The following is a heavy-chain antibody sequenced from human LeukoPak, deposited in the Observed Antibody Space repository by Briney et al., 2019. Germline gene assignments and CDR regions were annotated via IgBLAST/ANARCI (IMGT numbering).Heavy chain of an antibody. Sequence: GGSLRLSCAASGFTFSSYAMHWVRQAPGKGLEWVAVISYDGSNKYYADSVKGRFTISRDNSKNTLYLQMNSLRAEDTAVYYCARGQVAGPEGYFDYWGQGTLVTVSS. J-gene: IGHJ4*02. D-gene: IGHD6-19*01. V-gene: IGHV3-30*04. CDR1: GFTFSSYA. CDR2: ISYDGSNK. CDR3: ARGQVAGPEGYFDY.